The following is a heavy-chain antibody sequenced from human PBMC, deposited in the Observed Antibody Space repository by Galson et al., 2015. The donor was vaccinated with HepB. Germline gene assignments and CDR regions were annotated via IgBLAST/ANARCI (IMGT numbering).Heavy chain of an antibody. Sequence: SLRLSCAASGFTFSNYAMNWVRQAPGKGLEWVSGISGSGDSTYYADSVKGRFTISRDNSKNMLDLQMNSLRAGDTAVYYCAKDRDWCIDLWGRGTLVTVSS. CDR3: AKDRDWCIDL. CDR2: ISGSGDST. D-gene: IGHD3-10*01. V-gene: IGHV3-23*01. J-gene: IGHJ2*01. CDR1: GFTFSNYA.